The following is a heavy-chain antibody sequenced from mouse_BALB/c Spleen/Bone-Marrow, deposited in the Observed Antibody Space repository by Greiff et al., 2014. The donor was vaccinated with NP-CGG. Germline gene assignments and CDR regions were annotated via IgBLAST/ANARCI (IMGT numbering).Heavy chain of an antibody. CDR2: INPDSSTI. CDR1: GFDFSRYW. V-gene: IGHV4-1*02. CDR3: AGNGYYGWIAY. J-gene: IGHJ3*01. Sequence: DVQLVESGGGLVQPGGSLKLSCAASGFDFSRYWMTWVRQAPGKGLEWIGEINPDSSTINYTPSLEDKFIISRDNAKNTLYLQMSKVRSEDTALYYCAGNGYYGWIAYWGQGTLVTVSA. D-gene: IGHD2-3*01.